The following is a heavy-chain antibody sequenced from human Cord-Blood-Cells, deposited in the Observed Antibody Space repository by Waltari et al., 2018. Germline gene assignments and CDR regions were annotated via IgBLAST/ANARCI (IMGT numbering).Heavy chain of an antibody. Sequence: QVQLVQSGAEVQKPGASLKVSCKVSGYTLTELSMHWVRQAPGKGLEWMGGFDPEDGETIYAQKFQGRVTMTEDTSTDTAYMELSSLRSEDTAVYYCASLTPNSSSSGPYNWFDPWGQGTLVTVSS. J-gene: IGHJ5*02. D-gene: IGHD6-6*01. CDR3: ASLTPNSSSSGPYNWFDP. V-gene: IGHV1-24*01. CDR1: GYTLTELS. CDR2: FDPEDGET.